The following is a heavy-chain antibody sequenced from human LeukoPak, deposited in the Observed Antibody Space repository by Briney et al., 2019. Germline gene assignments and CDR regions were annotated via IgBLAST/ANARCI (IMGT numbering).Heavy chain of an antibody. CDR1: GGSISSSNW. J-gene: IGHJ3*02. Sequence: SGTLSLTCAVSGGSISSSNWWSWVRQPPGKGLEWIGEIYHSGSTNYNPSLKSRVTISVDTSRNQFSLKLNSVTAADTAVYYCAKSNGYGLIDIWGQGTMVTVSS. V-gene: IGHV4-4*02. CDR2: IYHSGST. D-gene: IGHD3-10*01. CDR3: AKSNGYGLIDI.